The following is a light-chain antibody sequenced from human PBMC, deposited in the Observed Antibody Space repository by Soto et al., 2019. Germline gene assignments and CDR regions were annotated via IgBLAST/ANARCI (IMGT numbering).Light chain of an antibody. CDR2: AAS. Sequence: DIEMTQSPSSLSASVGDSVTITCRASLGIIDYLAWYQQKPGKVPKLLIYAASTLQTGVPSRFSGSGSRTDFTLTISNLQPEDVATYYCQKYNSAPLTFGGGTKVEIK. V-gene: IGKV1-27*01. CDR1: LGIIDY. CDR3: QKYNSAPLT. J-gene: IGKJ4*01.